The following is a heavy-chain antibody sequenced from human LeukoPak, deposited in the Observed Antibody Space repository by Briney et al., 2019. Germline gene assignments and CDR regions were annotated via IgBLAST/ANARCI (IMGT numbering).Heavy chain of an antibody. CDR3: ARAHPSGSYVFDY. CDR1: GGSISSGGYY. Sequence: SQTLSLTCTVSGGSISSGGYYWSWIRQHPGKGLEWIGYIYYSGSTYYNPSLKSRVTISVDTSKSQFSLKLSSVTAADTAVYYCARAHPSGSYVFDYWGQGTLVTVSS. V-gene: IGHV4-31*03. D-gene: IGHD1-26*01. J-gene: IGHJ4*02. CDR2: IYYSGST.